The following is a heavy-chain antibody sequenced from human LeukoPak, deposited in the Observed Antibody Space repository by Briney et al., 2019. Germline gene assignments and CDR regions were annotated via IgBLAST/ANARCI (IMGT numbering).Heavy chain of an antibody. Sequence: GGSLRLSCAASGFTFSSYWMSWVRQAPGKGLEWAANIKQDGSEKNYVDSVKGRFTISRDNAKNSLYLQMNSLRAEDTAVYYCARRGSGYDLVGYFDYWGQGTLVTVSS. CDR1: GFTFSSYW. V-gene: IGHV3-7*01. J-gene: IGHJ4*02. D-gene: IGHD5-12*01. CDR2: IKQDGSEK. CDR3: ARRGSGYDLVGYFDY.